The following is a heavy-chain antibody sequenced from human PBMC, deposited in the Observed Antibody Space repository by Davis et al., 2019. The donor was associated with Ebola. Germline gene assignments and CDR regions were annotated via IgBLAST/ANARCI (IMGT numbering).Heavy chain of an antibody. CDR2: IYHSGST. V-gene: IGHV4-4*02. CDR3: ASRRRYSSSWSDAFDI. CDR1: GGSISSSNW. D-gene: IGHD6-13*01. J-gene: IGHJ3*02. Sequence: SETLSLTCAVSGGSISSSNWWSWVRQPPGKGLEWIGDIYHSGSTNYNPSLKSRVTISVDKSKNQFSLKLSSVTAADTAVYYCASRRRYSSSWSDAFDIWGQGTMVTVSS.